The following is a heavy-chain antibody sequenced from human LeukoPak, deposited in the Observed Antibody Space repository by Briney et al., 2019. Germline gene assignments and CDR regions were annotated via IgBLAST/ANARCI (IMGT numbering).Heavy chain of an antibody. J-gene: IGHJ5*02. CDR3: ARQDILTGYYNGS. CDR2: MSYDGSNK. Sequence: PGGSLRLSCAASGFTFSSYAMHWVRQAPGKGLEWVAVMSYDGSNKYYADSVKGRFTISRDNSKDTLYLQMNSLRAEDTAVYYCARQDILTGYYNGSWGQGTLVTVSS. CDR1: GFTFSSYA. D-gene: IGHD3-9*01. V-gene: IGHV3-30-3*01.